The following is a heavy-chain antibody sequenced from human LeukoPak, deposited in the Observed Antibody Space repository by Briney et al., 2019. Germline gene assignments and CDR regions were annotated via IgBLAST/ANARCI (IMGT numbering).Heavy chain of an antibody. CDR1: GFTFSSKW. D-gene: IGHD6-13*01. CDR2: IQPDGSEG. Sequence: GGSLRLSCAASGFTFSSKWMSWVRQAPGKGLEWVGNIQPDGSEGYPVDSVKGRFTISRDNSKNTLYLQMNSLRTEDTAVYYCARGDKQLVFNRNKGGFDPWGQGTLVTVSS. CDR3: ARGDKQLVFNRNKGGFDP. J-gene: IGHJ5*02. V-gene: IGHV3-7*01.